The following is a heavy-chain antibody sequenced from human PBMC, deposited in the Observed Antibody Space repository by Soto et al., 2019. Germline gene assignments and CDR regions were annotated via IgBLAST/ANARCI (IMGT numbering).Heavy chain of an antibody. CDR2: TYYRSKWYN. J-gene: IGHJ4*02. V-gene: IGHV6-1*01. Sequence: QVQLQQSGPGLVKPSQTLSLTCAISGDSVSSNSAAWNWIRQSPSRGLEWLGRTYYRSKWYNDYAVSVKSRITINPDTSKNQFSLQLNSVTPEDTAVYYCAREGGTIVLMVYAPFDYWGQGTLVTVSS. CDR3: AREGGTIVLMVYAPFDY. D-gene: IGHD2-8*01. CDR1: GDSVSSNSAA.